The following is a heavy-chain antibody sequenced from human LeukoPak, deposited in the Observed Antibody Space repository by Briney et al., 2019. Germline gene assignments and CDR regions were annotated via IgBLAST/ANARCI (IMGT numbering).Heavy chain of an antibody. V-gene: IGHV3-30*18. Sequence: SGGSLRLSCAASGFTFSSYGMHWVRQAPGKGLEWVAVISYDGSKKYYVDSVKGRFTISRDNSKNTLYLQMNILRADDTAVYYCAKDHLGTPTSYFDSWGQGTLVTVSS. D-gene: IGHD7-27*01. J-gene: IGHJ4*02. CDR1: GFTFSSYG. CDR2: ISYDGSKK. CDR3: AKDHLGTPTSYFDS.